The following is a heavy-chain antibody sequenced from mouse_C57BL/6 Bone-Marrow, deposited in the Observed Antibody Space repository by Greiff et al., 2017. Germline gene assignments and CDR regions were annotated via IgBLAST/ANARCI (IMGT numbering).Heavy chain of an antibody. D-gene: IGHD1-1*01. V-gene: IGHV1-82*01. CDR3: ARYYYGSSYHFDY. J-gene: IGHJ2*01. CDR2: IYPGDGDT. Sequence: VQLKESGPELVKPGASVKISCKASGYAFSSSWMNWVKQRPGKGLEWIGRIYPGDGDTNYNGKFKGKATLTADKSSSTAYMQLSSLTSEDSAVYFCARYYYGSSYHFDYWGQGTTLTVSS. CDR1: GYAFSSSW.